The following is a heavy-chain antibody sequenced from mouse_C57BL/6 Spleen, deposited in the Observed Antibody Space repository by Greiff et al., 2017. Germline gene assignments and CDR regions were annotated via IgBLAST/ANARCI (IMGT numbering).Heavy chain of an antibody. J-gene: IGHJ3*01. V-gene: IGHV5-4*01. D-gene: IGHD4-1*01. CDR1: GFTFSSYA. CDR2: ISDGGSYT. Sequence: EVQGVESGGGLVKPGGSLKLSCAASGFTFSSYAMSWVRQTPEKRLEWVATISDGGSYTYYPDNVKGRFTISRDNAKNNLYLQMSHLKSEDTAMYYCARDAALTGRFAYWGQGTLVTVSA. CDR3: ARDAALTGRFAY.